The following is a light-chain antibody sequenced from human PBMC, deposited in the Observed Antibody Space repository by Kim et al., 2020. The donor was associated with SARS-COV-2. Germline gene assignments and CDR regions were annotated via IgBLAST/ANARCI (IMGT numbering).Light chain of an antibody. Sequence: EIVLTQSPGTLSLSPGERATLSCRASQSVSHNYLAWYQQKPGLAPRLLIYGASSRATDIPDRFSGSGSGTDFTLTISRVEPEDFAVYYCHQYGSSPTFGQGTRLEIK. J-gene: IGKJ5*01. CDR2: GAS. CDR1: QSVSHNY. CDR3: HQYGSSPT. V-gene: IGKV3-20*01.